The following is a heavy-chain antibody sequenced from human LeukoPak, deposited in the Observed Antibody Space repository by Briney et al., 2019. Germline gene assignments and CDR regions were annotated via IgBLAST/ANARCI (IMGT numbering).Heavy chain of an antibody. D-gene: IGHD3-16*01. CDR2: ISPSGITT. J-gene: IGHJ4*02. Sequence: GGCLRLSCAASGFTFSSYEMNWVRPAPGKGLEWISYISPSGITTYCADSVKRRFTISRDYAKSSLDLQMSSLRAEDTAVYYCFFYTWGYWGQGTVVTVSS. V-gene: IGHV3-48*03. CDR1: GFTFSSYE. CDR3: FFYTWGY.